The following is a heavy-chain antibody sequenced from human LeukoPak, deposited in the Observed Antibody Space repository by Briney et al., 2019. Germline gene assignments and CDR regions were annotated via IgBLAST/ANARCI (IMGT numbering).Heavy chain of an antibody. CDR3: ARGRYYYDSGGYQSPYYYMDV. CDR2: IYYSGGT. Sequence: SETLSLTCTVSGGSISINSYYWGWIRQPPGKGLGWIGSIYYSGGTYYNPSLRSRLTISVDTSKNQFSLKLSSVTAADTAVYYCARGRYYYDSGGYQSPYYYMDVWGKGTTVTVSS. V-gene: IGHV4-39*01. J-gene: IGHJ6*03. D-gene: IGHD3-22*01. CDR1: GGSISINSYY.